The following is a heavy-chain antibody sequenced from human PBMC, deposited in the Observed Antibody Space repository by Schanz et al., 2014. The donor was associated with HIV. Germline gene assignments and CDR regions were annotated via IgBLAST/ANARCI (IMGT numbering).Heavy chain of an antibody. D-gene: IGHD2-15*01. CDR3: VTDRGYLQFDN. CDR1: GLSFNDAW. Sequence: VQLVESGGGLVKPGGSLRLSCAASGLSFNDAWMSWVRQVPGKGLEWVGQTKGRSRAGEMDYAAPVKGRFTISRDDSGSTMYLQMNSLKTEDTGLYYCVTDRGYLQFDNWGQGTLVTVSS. V-gene: IGHV3-15*01. J-gene: IGHJ4*02. CDR2: TKGRSRAGEM.